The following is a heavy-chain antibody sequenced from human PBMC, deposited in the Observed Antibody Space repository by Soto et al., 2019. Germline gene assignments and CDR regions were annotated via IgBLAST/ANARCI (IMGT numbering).Heavy chain of an antibody. CDR1: GYSFTSYW. J-gene: IGHJ4*02. Sequence: GESLKISCKGSGYSFTSYWTSWVRQMPGKGLEWMGRIDPSDSYTNYSPSFQGHVTISADKSISTAYLQWSSLKASDTAMYYCARFSSGWIRAIDYWGQGTLVTVSS. CDR2: IDPSDSYT. D-gene: IGHD6-19*01. V-gene: IGHV5-10-1*01. CDR3: ARFSSGWIRAIDY.